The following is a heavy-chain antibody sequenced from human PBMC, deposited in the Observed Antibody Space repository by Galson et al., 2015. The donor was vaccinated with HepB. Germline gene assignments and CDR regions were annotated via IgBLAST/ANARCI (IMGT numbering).Heavy chain of an antibody. V-gene: IGHV3-21*01. D-gene: IGHD5-12*01. CDR1: GFTFKTYS. CDR2: ISSRSSYI. J-gene: IGHJ6*02. CDR3: ARVEHSSDYDLTAYYYYAMGV. Sequence: SLRLSCAASGFTFKTYSMNWVRQAPGKGLEWVSSISSRSSYIYYAQSVKGRFTISRDNPKNSLYLQMNSLRAEDTAVYYCARVEHSSDYDLTAYYYYAMGVWGQGTTVTVSS.